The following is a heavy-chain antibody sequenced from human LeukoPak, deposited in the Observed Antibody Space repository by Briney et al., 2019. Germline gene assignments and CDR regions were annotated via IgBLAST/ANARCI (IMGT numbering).Heavy chain of an antibody. CDR3: TKRGCSSTTCYSNG. D-gene: IGHD2-2*01. Sequence: GGSLRLSCAASGFTFSDYALSWVRQPPGKGLEWVSAISSGGDTYYAESVKGRFTISRDNSKNTLSLQMSSLRAEDTAVYYCTKRGCSSTTCYSNGWGQGTLVTVAS. CDR1: GFTFSDYA. CDR2: ISSGGDT. V-gene: IGHV3-23*01. J-gene: IGHJ4*02.